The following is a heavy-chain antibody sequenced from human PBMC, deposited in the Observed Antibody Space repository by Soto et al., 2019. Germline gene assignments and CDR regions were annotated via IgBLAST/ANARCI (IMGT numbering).Heavy chain of an antibody. CDR2: IYYSGST. CDR1: SGSIINYY. Sequence: QVQLQESGPGLVKPSETLSLTCTVSSGSIINYYWSWIRQPPGKGLEWIGFIYYSGSTNYNSFLKSRVTMSVDLSRQQLSLKLHTVTAADTAVYYCAIRLTLAVTTGDAFDLWGQGTMVTVSS. V-gene: IGHV4-59*01. J-gene: IGHJ3*01. CDR3: AIRLTLAVTTGDAFDL. D-gene: IGHD4-17*01.